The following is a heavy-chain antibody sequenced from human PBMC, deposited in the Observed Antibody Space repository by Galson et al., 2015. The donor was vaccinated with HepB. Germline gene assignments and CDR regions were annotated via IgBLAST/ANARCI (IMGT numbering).Heavy chain of an antibody. D-gene: IGHD1-26*01. CDR2: IYSGGST. J-gene: IGHJ3*02. CDR3: ARSVVGATTDAFDI. V-gene: IGHV3-53*04. CDR1: GFTVSSNY. Sequence: SLRLSCAASGFTVSSNYMSWVRQAPGKGLEWVSVIYSGGSTYYADSVKGRFTISRHNSKNTLYLQMNSLRAEDTAVYYCARSVVGATTDAFDIWGQGTMVTVSS.